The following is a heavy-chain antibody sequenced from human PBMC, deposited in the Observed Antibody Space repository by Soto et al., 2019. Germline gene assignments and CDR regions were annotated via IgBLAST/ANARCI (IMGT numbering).Heavy chain of an antibody. V-gene: IGHV3-23*01. Sequence: EVQLLESAGGLVQPGGSLRLSCAASGFTFNSYAMNWVRQAPGKGLAWVSAIGTDSNTYYADSVKGRFTISRDNSRTTLYLQMNSLRAEDTALYYCVRKYPGTRPFDYWGQGTLVTVSS. CDR2: IGTDSNT. J-gene: IGHJ4*01. CDR1: GFTFNSYA. CDR3: VRKYPGTRPFDY. D-gene: IGHD2-2*01.